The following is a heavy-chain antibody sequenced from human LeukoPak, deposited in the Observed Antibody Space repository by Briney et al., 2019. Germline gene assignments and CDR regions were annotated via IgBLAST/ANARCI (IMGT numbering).Heavy chain of an antibody. CDR3: ARGPRQYCSSTSCYTKHYYYYMDV. CDR1: GGTFSSYA. D-gene: IGHD2-2*01. Sequence: GASVKVSCKASGGTFSSYAISWVRQAPGQGLEWMGGIIPIFGTANYAQKFQGRVTITTDESTSTAYMELSSLRPEDTAVYYCARGPRQYCSSTSCYTKHYYYYMDVWGKGTTVTVSS. V-gene: IGHV1-69*05. J-gene: IGHJ6*03. CDR2: IIPIFGTA.